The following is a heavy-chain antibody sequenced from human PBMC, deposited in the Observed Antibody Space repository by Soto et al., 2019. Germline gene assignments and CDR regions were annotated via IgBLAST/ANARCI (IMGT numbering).Heavy chain of an antibody. J-gene: IGHJ3*02. D-gene: IGHD2-2*01. Sequence: GGSLRLSCAASGFTFDDYAMHWVRQAPGKGLEWVSGISWNSGSIGYADSVKGRFTISRDNAKNSLYLQMNSLRAEDTALYYCAKVLPPDKYCSSTSCYASSAFDIWGQGTMVTVSS. CDR2: ISWNSGSI. V-gene: IGHV3-9*01. CDR3: AKVLPPDKYCSSTSCYASSAFDI. CDR1: GFTFDDYA.